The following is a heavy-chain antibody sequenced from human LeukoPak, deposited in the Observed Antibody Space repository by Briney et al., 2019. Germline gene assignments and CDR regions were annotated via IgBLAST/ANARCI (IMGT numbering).Heavy chain of an antibody. CDR3: ASGSSSWYPYFQH. V-gene: IGHV3-48*02. D-gene: IGHD6-13*01. CDR1: GFTFNSYN. J-gene: IGHJ1*01. CDR2: ISSSSSTI. Sequence: PGGSLRLSCAASGFTFNSYNMNWVRQAPGKGLEWVSYISSSSSTIYYADSVKGRFTISRDSAKTSLFLQMNSLRDEDTAVYYCASGSSSWYPYFQHWGQGTLVTVSS.